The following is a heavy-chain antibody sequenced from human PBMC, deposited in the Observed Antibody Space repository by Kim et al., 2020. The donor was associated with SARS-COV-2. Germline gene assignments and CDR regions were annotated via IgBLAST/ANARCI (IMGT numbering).Heavy chain of an antibody. J-gene: IGHJ5*02. D-gene: IGHD2-2*01. CDR2: IWYDGSNK. CDR1: GFTFSSYG. Sequence: GGSLRLSCAASGFTFSSYGMHWVRQAPGKGLEWVAVIWYDGSNKYYADSVKGRFTISRDNSKNTLYLQMNSLRAEDTAVYYCVSDCSSTSCPYNWFDPWGQGTLVTVSS. CDR3: VSDCSSTSCPYNWFDP. V-gene: IGHV3-33*01.